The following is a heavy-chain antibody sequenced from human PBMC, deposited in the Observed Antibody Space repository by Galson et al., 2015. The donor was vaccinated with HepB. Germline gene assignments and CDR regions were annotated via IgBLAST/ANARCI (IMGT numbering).Heavy chain of an antibody. V-gene: IGHV1-18*01. CDR1: GYSFSNYG. J-gene: IGHJ6*04. Sequence: SVKVSCKASGYSFSNYGLSWIRQAPGPGLEWLGWFSGYDGSTNYAQKFQGRVTMTADASTGTAYLELRNLRSDDTAVYYCARDSRLELRLNNYFSYGMDVWGKGSAGTVSP. CDR3: ARDSRLELRLNNYFSYGMDV. CDR2: FSGYDGST. D-gene: IGHD1-7*01.